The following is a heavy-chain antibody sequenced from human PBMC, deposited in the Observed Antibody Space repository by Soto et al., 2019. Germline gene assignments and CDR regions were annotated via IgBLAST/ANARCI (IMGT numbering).Heavy chain of an antibody. Sequence: PGGSLRLSCAASGFTFSSYGMHWVRQAPGKGLEWVAVISYDGSNRYYADSVKGRFTISRDNSKNTLYLQTNSLRAEDTAVYYCAKDRQQLVTYYFDDWGQGTLVTVSS. V-gene: IGHV3-30*18. CDR3: AKDRQQLVTYYFDD. CDR1: GFTFSSYG. D-gene: IGHD6-13*01. J-gene: IGHJ4*02. CDR2: ISYDGSNR.